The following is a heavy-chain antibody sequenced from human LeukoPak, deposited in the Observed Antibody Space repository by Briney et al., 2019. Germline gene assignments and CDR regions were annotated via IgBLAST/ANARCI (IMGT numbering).Heavy chain of an antibody. J-gene: IGHJ4*02. CDR1: GYTLTELS. V-gene: IGHV1-24*01. CDR2: FDPEDGET. D-gene: IGHD5-18*01. Sequence: ASVKVSCKVSGYTLTELSMHWVRQAPGKGLEWMGGFDPEDGETIYAQKFQGRVTITADESTSTAYMELSSLRSEDTAVYYCARRGYSYGSYFDYWGQGTLVTVSS. CDR3: ARRGYSYGSYFDY.